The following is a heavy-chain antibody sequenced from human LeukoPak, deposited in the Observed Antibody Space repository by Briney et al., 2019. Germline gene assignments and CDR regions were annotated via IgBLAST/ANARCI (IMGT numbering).Heavy chain of an antibody. Sequence: SETLSLTCTVSGGSISSYYWSWIRQPPGKGLEWIGYIYYSGSTNYTPSLKSRVTISVDTSKNQFSLKLSSVTAADTAVYYCARGRDSSSWYFSYWGQGTLVTVSS. CDR1: GGSISSYY. CDR3: ARGRDSSSWYFSY. V-gene: IGHV4-59*01. CDR2: IYYSGST. D-gene: IGHD6-13*01. J-gene: IGHJ4*02.